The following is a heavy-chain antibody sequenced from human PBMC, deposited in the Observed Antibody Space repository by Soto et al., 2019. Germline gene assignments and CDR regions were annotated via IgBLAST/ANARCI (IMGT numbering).Heavy chain of an antibody. V-gene: IGHV4-30-2*01. J-gene: IGHJ5*02. CDR1: CGSISSGGYS. CDR2: IYHSGST. Sequence: SETLSLTCAVSCGSISSGGYSWSWIRQPPGKGLEWIGYIYHSGSTYYNPSLKSRVTISVDRSKNQFSLKLSSVTAADTAVYYCARESYSYGIANWFDPWGQGTLVTVSS. D-gene: IGHD5-18*01. CDR3: ARESYSYGIANWFDP.